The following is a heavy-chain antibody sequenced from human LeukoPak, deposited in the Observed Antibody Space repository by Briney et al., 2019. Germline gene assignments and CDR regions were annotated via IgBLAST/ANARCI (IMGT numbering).Heavy chain of an antibody. CDR3: AKKKYTPRIAIFRLVGPDY. CDR2: IRYDGSNR. Sequence: PGGCLRLSCASSGFTLSSYVMHSVTQAPGKGLECVAFIRYDGSNRYYADSVQGRFTISREQSKDTLDLQMNSLRAEETVVYYFAKKKYTPRIAIFRLVGPDYWGQESLVTVSS. CDR1: GFTLSSYV. D-gene: IGHD3-3*01. J-gene: IGHJ4*02. V-gene: IGHV3-30*02.